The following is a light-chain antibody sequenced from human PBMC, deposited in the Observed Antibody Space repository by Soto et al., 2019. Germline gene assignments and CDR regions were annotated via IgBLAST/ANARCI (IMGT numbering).Light chain of an antibody. CDR2: GAS. CDR1: QGISRW. CDR3: QQAHSFPLT. V-gene: IGKV1-12*01. J-gene: IGKJ5*01. Sequence: DIQMTQSPSFVSASVGDRVTITCRASQGISRWLAWYQQRPGKAPELLIYGASSLQSGVPSRFSGIGAGTDFTLTISSLQAEDFATYYCQQAHSFPLTFDQGTRLEIK.